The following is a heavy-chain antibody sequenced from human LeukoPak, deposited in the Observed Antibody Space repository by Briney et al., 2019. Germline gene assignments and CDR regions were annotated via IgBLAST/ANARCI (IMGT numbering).Heavy chain of an antibody. D-gene: IGHD5-18*01. V-gene: IGHV3-30*18. CDR2: ITYDGSSK. Sequence: PGGSLRLSCAASGFTFSSYGMQWVRQAPGKGLEWVAVITYDGSSKVYEDSVKGRFTTSRDNSKNTLFLQMNSLRVEDTAVYYCVKEFGGYSYGAYFDYWGQGTLVTVSS. CDR3: VKEFGGYSYGAYFDY. CDR1: GFTFSSYG. J-gene: IGHJ4*02.